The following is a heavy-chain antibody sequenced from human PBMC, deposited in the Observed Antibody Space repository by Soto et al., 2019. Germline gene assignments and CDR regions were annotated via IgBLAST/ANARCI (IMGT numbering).Heavy chain of an antibody. CDR2: IIPIFHTA. Sequence: QVQLVQSGAEVKKPGSSVKVSCKASGDSFNSYAISWVRQAPGQGLEWRGGIIPIFHTANHAQKFKARVTMTADESASTAYMELSGLRSEDTAVYYCARVGYCNTTNCLFYYYHYGMDVWGQGTTVTVS. J-gene: IGHJ6*02. D-gene: IGHD2-2*01. V-gene: IGHV1-69*01. CDR1: GDSFNSYA. CDR3: ARVGYCNTTNCLFYYYHYGMDV.